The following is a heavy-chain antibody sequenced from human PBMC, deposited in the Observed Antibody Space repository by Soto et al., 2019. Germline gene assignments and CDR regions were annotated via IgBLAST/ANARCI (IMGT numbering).Heavy chain of an antibody. CDR3: ARLLAARRGLGGMDV. CDR2: IIPIFGTA. D-gene: IGHD6-6*01. CDR1: GGTFSSYA. V-gene: IGHV1-69*13. Sequence: SVKVSCKASGGTFSSYAISWVRQAPGQGLEWMGGIIPIFGTANYAQKFQGRVTITADESTSTAYMELSSLRSEDTAVYYCARLLAARRGLGGMDVWGQGTTVTVSS. J-gene: IGHJ6*02.